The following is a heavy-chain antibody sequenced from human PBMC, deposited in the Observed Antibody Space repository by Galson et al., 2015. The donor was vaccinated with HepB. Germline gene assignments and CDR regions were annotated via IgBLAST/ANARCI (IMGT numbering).Heavy chain of an antibody. J-gene: IGHJ6*03. CDR1: TYTFTTHG. D-gene: IGHD3-10*01. Sequence: SVKVSCKAPTYTFTTHGMHWVRQAPGQRLEWMGWINAGNGDTKYSQKFQGRVTITRDTSANTAYMELSSLRSEDTAIYFCARDGSPYGSGSHYFYYMDVWGKGTTVTVS. V-gene: IGHV1-3*01. CDR2: INAGNGDT. CDR3: ARDGSPYGSGSHYFYYMDV.